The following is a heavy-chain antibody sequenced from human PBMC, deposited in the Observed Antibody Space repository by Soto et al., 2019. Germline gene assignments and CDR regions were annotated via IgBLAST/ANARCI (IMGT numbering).Heavy chain of an antibody. Sequence: EVQLVESGGGLVQPGGSLKLSCAASGFTFSGSAMHWVRQASGKGLEWVGRIRSKTNSYATAYAASVKGRFTMSRDDSMDTAYLQMNSLKAEDTAVYYCTIDPRNYYDSIGSANWFDPWGQGTLVTVSS. CDR3: TIDPRNYYDSIGSANWFDP. CDR1: GFTFSGSA. J-gene: IGHJ5*02. CDR2: IRSKTNSYAT. V-gene: IGHV3-73*02. D-gene: IGHD3-22*01.